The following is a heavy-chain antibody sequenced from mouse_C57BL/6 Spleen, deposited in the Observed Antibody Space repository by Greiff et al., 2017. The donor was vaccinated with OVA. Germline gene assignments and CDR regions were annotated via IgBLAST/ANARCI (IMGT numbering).Heavy chain of an antibody. Sequence: QVQLQQSGAELAKPGASVKLSCKASGYTFTSYWMHWVKQRPGQGLEWIGYINPSSGYTKYNQKFKDKATLTADKSSSTAYMQRSSLTYEDSAVYYCASPLYYYGSAMDYWGQGTSVTVSS. CDR3: ASPLYYYGSAMDY. CDR1: GYTFTSYW. J-gene: IGHJ4*01. CDR2: INPSSGYT. D-gene: IGHD1-1*01. V-gene: IGHV1-7*01.